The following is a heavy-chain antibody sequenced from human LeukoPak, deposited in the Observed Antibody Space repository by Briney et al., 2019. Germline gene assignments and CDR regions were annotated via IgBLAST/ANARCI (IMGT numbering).Heavy chain of an antibody. CDR1: GYTFTGYY. Sequence: ASVKVSCKASGYTFTGYYMHWVRQAPGQGLEWMGWINPNSGGTNYAQKSQGRVTMTRDTSISTAYMELSRLRSDDTAVYYCARIAAAGIRSDAFDIWGQGTMVTVSS. CDR3: ARIAAAGIRSDAFDI. CDR2: INPNSGGT. D-gene: IGHD6-13*01. J-gene: IGHJ3*02. V-gene: IGHV1-2*02.